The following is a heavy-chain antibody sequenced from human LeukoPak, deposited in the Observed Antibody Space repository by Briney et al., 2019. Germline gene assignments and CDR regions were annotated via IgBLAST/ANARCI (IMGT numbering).Heavy chain of an antibody. J-gene: IGHJ3*01. CDR3: ARGPRMSAMNGYAFDL. V-gene: IGHV4-4*07. Sequence: SETLSLTCTVSGGSISAYFWSWLRHSAGKGLEGIGRIDIDGRTSYNPSLQSRVTMSVDTSKIQFSLILTSVTAADTAVYYCARGPRMSAMNGYAFDLWGQGTMVTVSS. CDR1: GGSISAYF. D-gene: IGHD2-2*01. CDR2: IDIDGRT.